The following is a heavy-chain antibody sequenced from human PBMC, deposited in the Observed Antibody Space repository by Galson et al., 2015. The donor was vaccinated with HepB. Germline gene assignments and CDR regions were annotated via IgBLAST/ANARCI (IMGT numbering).Heavy chain of an antibody. V-gene: IGHV5-51*01. D-gene: IGHD3-9*01. J-gene: IGHJ6*02. Sequence: SGAEVKKPGDSLKISCRGSGYSFTKYWIAWVRQMPGKGLDWMGIIYPGDSETRYSPSFQGQVTISADKSISTAYLQWSGLKASDTAKYYCARGSLRYSEWFPRHQLTVYGLDVWGQGTTVTVSS. CDR2: IYPGDSET. CDR3: ARGSLRYSEWFPRHQLTVYGLDV. CDR1: GYSFTKYW.